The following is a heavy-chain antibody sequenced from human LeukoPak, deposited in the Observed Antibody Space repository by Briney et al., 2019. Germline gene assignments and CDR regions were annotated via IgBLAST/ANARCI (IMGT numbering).Heavy chain of an antibody. J-gene: IGHJ6*02. CDR1: GFTFSSYD. V-gene: IGHV3-13*04. CDR3: VRDPSGHGLDV. D-gene: IGHD5-12*01. Sequence: TGGSLRLSCAASGFTFSSYDMHWVRQATGKGLEGVSGIGKAGDTYYAGSVKGRFTISRENAKNSLFLQMNSLRAGDTAVYYCVRDPSGHGLDVWGQGTTVTVSS. CDR2: IGKAGDT.